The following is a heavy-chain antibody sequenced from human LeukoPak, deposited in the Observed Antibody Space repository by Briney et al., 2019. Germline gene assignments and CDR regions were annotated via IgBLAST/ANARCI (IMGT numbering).Heavy chain of an antibody. J-gene: IGHJ4*02. V-gene: IGHV4-31*03. CDR2: ISSRGNT. CDR1: GGSMSSGGDY. CDR3: ARGPSFGSSSRFDS. D-gene: IGHD6-6*01. Sequence: SQTLSLTCTVSGGSMSSGGDYWTCVRQHPGKGLEWIGYISSRGNTYYNPSLKSRLTISLDASKSQFSLQLNSATAADTAVYYCARGPSFGSSSRFDSWGQGTLVTVSS.